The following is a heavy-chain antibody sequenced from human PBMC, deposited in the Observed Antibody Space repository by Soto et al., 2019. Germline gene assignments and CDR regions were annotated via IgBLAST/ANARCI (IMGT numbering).Heavy chain of an antibody. CDR3: ARADSDWFDP. Sequence: QVQLVESGGGVVQPGRSLRLSCAASGFTFSSYGMHWVRQAPGKGLEWVAVIWYDGSNKYYADSVKGRFTTSRDNSKNTLYLQMNSLRAEDKAVYYCARADSDWFDPWGQGTLVTVST. CDR2: IWYDGSNK. D-gene: IGHD3-3*01. CDR1: GFTFSSYG. J-gene: IGHJ5*02. V-gene: IGHV3-33*01.